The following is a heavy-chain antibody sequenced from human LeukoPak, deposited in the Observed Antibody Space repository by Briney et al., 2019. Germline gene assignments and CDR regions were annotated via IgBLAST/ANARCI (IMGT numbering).Heavy chain of an antibody. V-gene: IGHV3-30*04. CDR3: AKPYPTLTTVGVLDN. Sequence: PGGSLRLSCAASGFIFNNYAIHWVRQAPGKGLEWVAAISYDGRNKHYADPVKGRFTISRDNSENTVYLQINTLRGEDAAVYYCAKPYPTLTTVGVLDNWGQGTLVTVSS. J-gene: IGHJ4*02. CDR1: GFIFNNYA. D-gene: IGHD4-23*01. CDR2: ISYDGRNK.